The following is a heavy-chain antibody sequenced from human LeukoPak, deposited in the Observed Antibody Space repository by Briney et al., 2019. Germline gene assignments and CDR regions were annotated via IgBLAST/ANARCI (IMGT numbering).Heavy chain of an antibody. CDR2: IYYSGNT. J-gene: IGHJ5*02. V-gene: IGHV4-59*01. Sequence: SETLSLTCTVSGGSISSYYWSWIRQPPGKGLEWIGYIYYSGNTNYNPSLKSRVTISVDTSKNQFSLKLSSVTAADTAVYYCARSWYSGWFDPWGQGTLVTVSS. CDR3: ARSWYSGWFDP. CDR1: GGSISSYY. D-gene: IGHD6-13*01.